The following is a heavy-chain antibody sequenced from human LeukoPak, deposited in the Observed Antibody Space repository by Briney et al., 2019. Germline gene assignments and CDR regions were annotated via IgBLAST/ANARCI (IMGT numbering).Heavy chain of an antibody. D-gene: IGHD2-2*01. CDR3: AKGLSWAGYCSSTSCYALDY. Sequence: GGSLRLSCAASGFTFDDYAMHWVRPAPGKGLEWVAGISWNSGSIGYADSVKGRFTISRDNAKNSLYLQMNSLRAEDTALYYCAKGLSWAGYCSSTSCYALDYWGQGTLVTVSS. CDR1: GFTFDDYA. J-gene: IGHJ4*02. CDR2: ISWNSGSI. V-gene: IGHV3-9*01.